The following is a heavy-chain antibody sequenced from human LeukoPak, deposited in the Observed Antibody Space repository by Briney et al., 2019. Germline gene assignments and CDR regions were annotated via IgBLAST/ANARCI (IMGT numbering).Heavy chain of an antibody. Sequence: SVKVSCKASGGTFSSYAISWVRQAPGRGLEWMGGIIPIFGTANYAQKFQGRVTITADESTSTAYMELSSLRSEDTAVYYCARDSEVVVAATPGDYYYYGMDVWGQGTTVTVSS. V-gene: IGHV1-69*13. D-gene: IGHD2-15*01. CDR2: IIPIFGTA. CDR1: GGTFSSYA. CDR3: ARDSEVVVAATPGDYYYYGMDV. J-gene: IGHJ6*02.